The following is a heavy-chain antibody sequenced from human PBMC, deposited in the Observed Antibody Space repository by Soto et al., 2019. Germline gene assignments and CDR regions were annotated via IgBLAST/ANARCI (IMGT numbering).Heavy chain of an antibody. J-gene: IGHJ6*02. CDR2: IYHSGST. Sequence: SETLSLTCAVSGYSISSGYYWGWTRQPPGKGLEWIGSIYHSGSTYYNPSLKSRVTISVDTSKNQFSLKLSSVTAADTAVYYCARDVEDYDFWSGYPRQNYYYYYGMDVWGQGTTVTVSS. D-gene: IGHD3-3*01. CDR3: ARDVEDYDFWSGYPRQNYYYYYGMDV. V-gene: IGHV4-38-2*02. CDR1: GYSISSGYY.